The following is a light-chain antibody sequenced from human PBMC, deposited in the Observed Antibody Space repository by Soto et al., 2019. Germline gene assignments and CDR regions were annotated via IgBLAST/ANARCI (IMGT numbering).Light chain of an antibody. CDR3: QLRRT. J-gene: IGKJ1*01. Sequence: EIVLTQSPGTLSLSPGERAALSCRASQSVVSSYLAWYQQRPGQAPRLLIYGASSRATGIPDRFSGSGSGTDFTLTISRLEPEDFAVYYCQLRRTFGQGTKVDIK. V-gene: IGKV3-20*01. CDR2: GAS. CDR1: QSVVSSY.